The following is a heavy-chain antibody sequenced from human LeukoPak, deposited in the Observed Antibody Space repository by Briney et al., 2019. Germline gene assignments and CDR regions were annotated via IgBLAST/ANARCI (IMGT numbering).Heavy chain of an antibody. CDR2: IYHSGST. CDR1: GGSISSSNW. Sequence: ASGTLSLTCAVSGGSISSSNWWSWVRQPPGKGLEWIGEIYHSGSTNYNPSLKSRVTISVDKSKNQFSLKLSSVTAADTAVYYCARAYGSEEDYYYGMDVWGKGTTVTASS. V-gene: IGHV4-4*02. J-gene: IGHJ6*04. D-gene: IGHD3-10*01. CDR3: ARAYGSEEDYYYGMDV.